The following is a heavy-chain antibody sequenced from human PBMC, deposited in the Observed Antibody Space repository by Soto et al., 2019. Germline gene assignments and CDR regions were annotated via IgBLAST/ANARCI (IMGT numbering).Heavy chain of an antibody. D-gene: IGHD3-3*01. Sequence: GGSLRLSCAASGFTVSSNYMSWVHQAPGKGLEWVSVIYSGGSTYYADSVKGRFTISRDNSKNTLYLQMNSLRAEDTAVYYCARVSYDFWSGSLDYYYYGMDVWGQGTTVTVSS. V-gene: IGHV3-53*01. CDR2: IYSGGST. CDR3: ARVSYDFWSGSLDYYYYGMDV. J-gene: IGHJ6*02. CDR1: GFTVSSNY.